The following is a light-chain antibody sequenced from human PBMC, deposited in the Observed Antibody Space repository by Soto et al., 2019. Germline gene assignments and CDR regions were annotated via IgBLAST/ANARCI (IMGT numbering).Light chain of an antibody. V-gene: IGKV3-20*01. CDR1: QSVSRNF. Sequence: EIVLTQSPGTLSLSPGERATLSCRASQSVSRNFFAWYQQKPGQAPRLLIYGASNRATGIPDSFSGSGSGTDFTLTIIRLEPEDFSLYYCQHYDNSPRTFGQGTKVEI. CDR2: GAS. J-gene: IGKJ1*01. CDR3: QHYDNSPRT.